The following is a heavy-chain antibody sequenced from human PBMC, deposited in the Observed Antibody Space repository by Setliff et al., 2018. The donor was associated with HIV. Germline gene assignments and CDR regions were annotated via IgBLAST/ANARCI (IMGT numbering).Heavy chain of an antibody. CDR2: ISAYNGNT. V-gene: IGHV1-18*01. CDR1: GYTFSSFG. Sequence: ASVKVSCKASGYTFSSFGISWVRQAPGQGLEWMGWISAYNGNTKSAQNLQGRVTMTTDTSTSTAHMELRSLRSDDTAVYYCAREGDYDFWSGYFWVVQDAFKIWGLGTMVTVSS. D-gene: IGHD3-3*01. CDR3: AREGDYDFWSGYFWVVQDAFKI. J-gene: IGHJ3*02.